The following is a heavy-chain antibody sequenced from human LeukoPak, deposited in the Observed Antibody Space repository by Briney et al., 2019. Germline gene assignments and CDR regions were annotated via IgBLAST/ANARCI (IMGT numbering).Heavy chain of an antibody. CDR1: GFTFSSYS. J-gene: IGHJ6*02. CDR2: ISSSSSYI. V-gene: IGHV3-21*01. Sequence: GGSLTLSCAASGFTFSSYSMNWVRHAPGKGLEWVSSISSSSSYIYYADSVKGRFTISRDNAKNSLYLQMNSLRAEDTAVYYCARDGVTMVRGVRYGMDVWGQGTTVTVSS. D-gene: IGHD3-10*01. CDR3: ARDGVTMVRGVRYGMDV.